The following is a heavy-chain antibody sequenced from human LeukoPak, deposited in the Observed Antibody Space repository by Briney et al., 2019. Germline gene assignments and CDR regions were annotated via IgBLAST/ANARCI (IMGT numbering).Heavy chain of an antibody. CDR3: ARAAYSGSSKGALDI. J-gene: IGHJ3*02. CDR2: IYYSGNS. V-gene: IGHV4-39*07. D-gene: IGHD1-26*01. Sequence: SETLSLTCTVSGGSISSSSYYWGWIRQPPGKGLEWIGNIYYSGNSYYNPSLKSRVTISVDTSKNQFSLKLSSVTAADTALYYCARAAYSGSSKGALDIWGQGTMVTVSS. CDR1: GGSISSSSYY.